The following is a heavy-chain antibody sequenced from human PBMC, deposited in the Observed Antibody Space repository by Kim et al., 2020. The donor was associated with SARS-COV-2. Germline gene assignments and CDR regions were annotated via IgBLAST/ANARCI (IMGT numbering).Heavy chain of an antibody. CDR1: GGSISSGGYS. J-gene: IGHJ4*02. CDR3: ARGSSRFSEWFHFDY. D-gene: IGHD3-3*01. V-gene: IGHV4-30-2*01. Sequence: SETLSLTCAVSGGSISSGGYSWSWIRQPPGKGLEWIGYIYHSGSTYYNPSLKSRVTISVDRSKNQFSLKLSSVTAADTAMYYCARGSSRFSEWFHFDYWGQGTLVTVSS. CDR2: IYHSGST.